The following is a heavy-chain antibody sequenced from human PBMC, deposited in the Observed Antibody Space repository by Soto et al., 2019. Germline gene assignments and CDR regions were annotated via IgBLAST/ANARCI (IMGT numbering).Heavy chain of an antibody. CDR2: ISSSSSTI. V-gene: IGHV3-48*02. Sequence: PGGSLRLSCAASGFTFSSYSMNWVRQAPGKGLEWVSYISSSSSTIYYADSVKGRFTISRDNAKNSLYLQMNSLRDEDTAVYYCARDGYGSGSYYAYGMDVWGQGTTVTVSS. CDR3: ARDGYGSGSYYAYGMDV. J-gene: IGHJ6*02. CDR1: GFTFSSYS. D-gene: IGHD3-10*01.